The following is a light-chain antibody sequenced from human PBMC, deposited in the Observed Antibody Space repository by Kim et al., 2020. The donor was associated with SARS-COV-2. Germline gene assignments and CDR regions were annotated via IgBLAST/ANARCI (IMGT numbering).Light chain of an antibody. CDR3: QKYDSVPHS. CDR2: GAS. V-gene: IGKV1-27*01. Sequence: DIQMTQSPSSLSASVGDRVTITYRASQGISTSLIWYQQKPGKVPKLLIYGASTLQSGVPSRFSGSGSGTDFTLTINSLQPEDVATYYCQKYDSVPHSFGQGTKLEIK. CDR1: QGISTS. J-gene: IGKJ2*03.